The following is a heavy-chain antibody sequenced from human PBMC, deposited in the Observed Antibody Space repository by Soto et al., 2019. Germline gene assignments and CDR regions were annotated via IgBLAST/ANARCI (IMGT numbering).Heavy chain of an antibody. V-gene: IGHV1-18*04. CDR2: ISAYNGNT. Sequence: ASVKVPCKASGYSFTSYGISWVRLAPGQGLEWMGWISAYNGNTNYEQKFQGRVAMTTDTSTNTAYLELRTLRSDDAAVYYCARDPPITGSLRGTPLMAVWGQGTTVTVSS. CDR3: ARDPPITGSLRGTPLMAV. J-gene: IGHJ6*02. D-gene: IGHD1-20*01. CDR1: GYSFTSYG.